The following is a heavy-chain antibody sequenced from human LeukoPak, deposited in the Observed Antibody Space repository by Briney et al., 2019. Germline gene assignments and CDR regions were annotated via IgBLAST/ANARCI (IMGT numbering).Heavy chain of an antibody. J-gene: IGHJ5*02. CDR2: ISGNGGNT. V-gene: IGHV3-23*01. CDR3: ANQNSSGTHLWFDP. Sequence: GGSPRLSCAASGFTFSSYAMSWVRQAPGKGLEWVSVISGNGGNTYYADSVKGRFTISRDNSKNTLYLQMNSLRAEDTAVYYCANQNSSGTHLWFDPWGQGTLVTVSS. D-gene: IGHD3-22*01. CDR1: GFTFSSYA.